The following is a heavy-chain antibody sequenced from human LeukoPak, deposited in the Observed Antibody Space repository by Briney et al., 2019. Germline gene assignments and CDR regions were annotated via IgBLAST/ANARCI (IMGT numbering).Heavy chain of an antibody. D-gene: IGHD2-2*01. V-gene: IGHV1-2*06. CDR3: ARSDGLVVVPAALGFDP. Sequence: GASVKVSCKASGGTFSSYAISWVRQAPGQGLEWMGRINPNSGGTNYAQKFQGRVTMTRDTSISTAYMELSRLRSDDTAVYYCARSDGLVVVPAALGFDPWGQGTLATVSS. CDR2: INPNSGGT. J-gene: IGHJ5*02. CDR1: GGTFSSYA.